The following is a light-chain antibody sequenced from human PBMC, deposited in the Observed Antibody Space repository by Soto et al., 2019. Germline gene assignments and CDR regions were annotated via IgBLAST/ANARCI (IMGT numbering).Light chain of an antibody. CDR1: QSVLYSSNNKNY. J-gene: IGKJ3*01. Sequence: DIVMTQSPDSLAVSLGERATINCKSSQSVLYSSNNKNYLAWYQQKPGQPPKLLISWASTRESGVPDRFSGSGSGTDFTLTIGSLQADDVAVYFFQQYYSAPFTFGPGTKVYIK. CDR3: QQYYSAPFT. V-gene: IGKV4-1*01. CDR2: WAS.